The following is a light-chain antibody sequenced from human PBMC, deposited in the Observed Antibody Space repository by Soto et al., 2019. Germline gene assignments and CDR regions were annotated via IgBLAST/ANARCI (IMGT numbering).Light chain of an antibody. CDR2: AAS. CDR3: QQSYSTPQT. V-gene: IGKV1-39*01. J-gene: IGKJ2*01. Sequence: DIQMTQSPSSLSASVGDRVTITCRASQSISSYLNWYQQKPGKAPKLLIYAASRLQSWVPSRFSGSGSGTDFTLTISSLQPEDSATYYCQQSYSTPQTFGQGTKLEIK. CDR1: QSISSY.